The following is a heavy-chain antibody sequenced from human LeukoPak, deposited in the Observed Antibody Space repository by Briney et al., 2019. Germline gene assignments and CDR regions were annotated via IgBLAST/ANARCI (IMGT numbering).Heavy chain of an antibody. Sequence: PSETLSLTCAVSGGSISSGGYSWSWIRQPPGKGLEWIGYIYHSGSTYYNPSLKSRVTISVDRSKNQFSLKLSSVTAADTAVYYCARARRGGYDFWSGYYIWSSSFDYWGQGTLDTVSS. CDR2: IYHSGST. V-gene: IGHV4-30-2*01. CDR3: ARARRGGYDFWSGYYIWSSSFDY. J-gene: IGHJ4*02. CDR1: GGSISSGGYS. D-gene: IGHD3-3*01.